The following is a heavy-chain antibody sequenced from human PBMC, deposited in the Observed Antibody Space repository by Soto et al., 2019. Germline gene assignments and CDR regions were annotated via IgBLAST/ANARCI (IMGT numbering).Heavy chain of an antibody. CDR3: AKQGYSSSWYYVTEAGSWFDP. V-gene: IGHV3-23*01. CDR1: GFTFSSYG. Sequence: GSLRLSCAASGFTFSSYGMHWVRQAPGKGLEWVSAISGSGGSTYYADSVKGRFTISRDNSKNTLYLQMNSLRAEDTAVYYCAKQGYSSSWYYVTEAGSWFDPWGQGTLVTVSS. CDR2: ISGSGGST. D-gene: IGHD6-13*01. J-gene: IGHJ5*02.